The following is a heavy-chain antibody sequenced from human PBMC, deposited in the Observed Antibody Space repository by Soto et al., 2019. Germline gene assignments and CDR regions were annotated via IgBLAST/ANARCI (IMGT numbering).Heavy chain of an antibody. Sequence: PGGSLRLSCAASGFTFSSYAMSWVRQAPGKGLEWVSAISGSGGSTYYADSVKGRFTISRDNSKNTLYLQMNSLRAEGTAVYYCAHSPIVVVIYLFDYWGQGTLVTVSS. V-gene: IGHV3-23*01. CDR3: AHSPIVVVIYLFDY. CDR1: GFTFSSYA. D-gene: IGHD3-22*01. J-gene: IGHJ4*02. CDR2: ISGSGGST.